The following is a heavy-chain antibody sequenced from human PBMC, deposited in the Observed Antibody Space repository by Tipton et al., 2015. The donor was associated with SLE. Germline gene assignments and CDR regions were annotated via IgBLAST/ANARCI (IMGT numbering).Heavy chain of an antibody. Sequence: VQLVQSGVEVKKPGESLKISCKGSGYRFSDYWIAWVRQMPGKGLEWMGVIYPDDSETRYSPSFQGQVIISVDKSITTAYLQWGSLKASDTAVYYCARQDSSSLNLFDHWGQGTLVTVSS. D-gene: IGHD6-6*01. J-gene: IGHJ4*02. CDR2: IYPDDSET. V-gene: IGHV5-51*01. CDR3: ARQDSSSLNLFDH. CDR1: GYRFSDYW.